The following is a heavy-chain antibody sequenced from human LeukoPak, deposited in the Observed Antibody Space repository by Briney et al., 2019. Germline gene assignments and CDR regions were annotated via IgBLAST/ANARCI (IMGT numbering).Heavy chain of an antibody. CDR2: IYHSGST. J-gene: IGHJ3*02. Sequence: SETLSLTCAVYGGSFSGYYWSWIRQPPGKGLEWIGEIYHSGSTNYNPSLKSRVTISVDKSKNQFSLKLSSVTAADTAVYYCARKGTIAVAGGAFDIWGQGTMVTVSS. CDR3: ARKGTIAVAGGAFDI. CDR1: GGSFSGYY. V-gene: IGHV4-34*01. D-gene: IGHD6-19*01.